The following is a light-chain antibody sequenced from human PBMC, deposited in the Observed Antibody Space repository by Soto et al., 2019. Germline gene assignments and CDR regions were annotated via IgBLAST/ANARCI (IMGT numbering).Light chain of an antibody. CDR3: QQYDNWPPT. CDR1: QSVSSN. Sequence: IVMTHSPFTLSVSPVKGATVSCRACQSVSSNLAWYQQKPGQGPRLLIYGASTRAACIPATFSGSGSGTEITLTSSILQSEDFAVYYCQQYDNWPPTFGEGTRLEIK. V-gene: IGKV3-15*01. CDR2: GAS. J-gene: IGKJ5*01.